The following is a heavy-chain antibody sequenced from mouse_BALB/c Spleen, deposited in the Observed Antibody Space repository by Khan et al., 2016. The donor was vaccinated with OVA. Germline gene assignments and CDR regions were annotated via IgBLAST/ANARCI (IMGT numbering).Heavy chain of an antibody. CDR3: TRHGYVAWFTY. CDR1: GYSFTSYY. D-gene: IGHD2-2*01. Sequence: VQLKESEPELMKPGASVKISCKASGYSFTSYYIHWVMQSRGQSLEWIGYVDPFSAVTTYNQKFKGKATLTVDKSSSTAYIHLSNLTSEDSAVYYCTRHGYVAWFTYWGQGTLVTVSA. J-gene: IGHJ3*01. V-gene: IGHV1-31*01. CDR2: VDPFSAVT.